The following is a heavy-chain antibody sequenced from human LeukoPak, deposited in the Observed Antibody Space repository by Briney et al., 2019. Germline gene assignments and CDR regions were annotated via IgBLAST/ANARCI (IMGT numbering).Heavy chain of an antibody. CDR1: GYSFTSYW. Sequence: GESLKISCKGSGYSFTSYWIGWVRQMPGKGLEWMGIIYPGDSDTGYSPSFQGQVTISADKSISTAYLQWSSLKASDTAMYYCARHAPGWTAYSSSSSRYYYYYGMDVWGQGTTVTVSS. V-gene: IGHV5-51*01. CDR3: ARHAPGWTAYSSSSSRYYYYYGMDV. D-gene: IGHD6-13*01. CDR2: IYPGDSDT. J-gene: IGHJ6*02.